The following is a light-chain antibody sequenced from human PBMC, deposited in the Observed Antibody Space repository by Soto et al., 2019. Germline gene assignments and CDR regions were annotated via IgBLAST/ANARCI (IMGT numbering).Light chain of an antibody. CDR2: DVS. V-gene: IGLV2-14*01. Sequence: QSVLTQPASVSVSPGQSITISCTGTSSDVGGYNYVSWYQQHPGKAPKLMIYDVSNRPSGVSNRLSGSKSGNTASLTISGLQAEDEADYYCSSYTSSSTYVFGTGTKVTVL. CDR3: SSYTSSSTYV. CDR1: SSDVGGYNY. J-gene: IGLJ1*01.